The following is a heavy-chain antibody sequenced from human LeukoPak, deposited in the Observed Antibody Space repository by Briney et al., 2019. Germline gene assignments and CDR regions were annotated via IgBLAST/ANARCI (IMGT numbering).Heavy chain of an antibody. V-gene: IGHV1-69*13. CDR3: ASFAGNYSPDV. Sequence: GASVKVSCKASGGTFSSYAISWVRQAPGQGLEWMGGIIPIFGTANYAQRFQGRVTITADESTSTAYMELSSLRSEDTAVYYCASFAGNYSPDVWGQGTTVTVSS. D-gene: IGHD4-11*01. J-gene: IGHJ6*02. CDR2: IIPIFGTA. CDR1: GGTFSSYA.